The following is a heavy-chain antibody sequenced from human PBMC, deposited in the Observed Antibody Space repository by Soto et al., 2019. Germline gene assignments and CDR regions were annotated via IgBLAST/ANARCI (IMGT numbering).Heavy chain of an antibody. Sequence: QVQLVESGGGVVQPGRSLRLSCAASGFTFRIYSMHWVRQAPGKGLECVAVISYDGSNKFYRDSVKGRFTISRDNSKNTLYLQINSLRYEDTAVYYCARGEREDIAVVIGARPGEYGVDVWGQGTTVPVSS. CDR1: GFTFRIYS. V-gene: IGHV3-30-3*01. CDR3: ARGEREDIAVVIGARPGEYGVDV. J-gene: IGHJ6*02. D-gene: IGHD2-15*01. CDR2: ISYDGSNK.